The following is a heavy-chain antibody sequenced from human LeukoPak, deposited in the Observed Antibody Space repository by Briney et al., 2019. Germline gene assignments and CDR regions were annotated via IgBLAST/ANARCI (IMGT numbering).Heavy chain of an antibody. V-gene: IGHV4-59*01. Sequence: NASETLSLTCTVSGGSMSSNYWSWIRQPPVKGLEWIGYSYYSGSTNYNPSLKRRVTISVDTSKNQFSLKLSSVTAADTAVYYCARGRDGYNYGTLWFDPWGQGTLVTVSS. CDR1: GGSMSSNY. J-gene: IGHJ5*02. D-gene: IGHD5-24*01. CDR3: ARGRDGYNYGTLWFDP. CDR2: SYYSGST.